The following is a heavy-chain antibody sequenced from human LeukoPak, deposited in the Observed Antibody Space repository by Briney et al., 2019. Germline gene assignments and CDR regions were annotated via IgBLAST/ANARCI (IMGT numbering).Heavy chain of an antibody. CDR1: GFTFSDYY. D-gene: IGHD6-13*01. CDR3: ARSIAAAGHYFDY. CDR2: ISSSGSTI. Sequence: PGGSLRLSCAASGFTFSDYYMSWIRQAPGKGLEWVSYISSSGSTIYYADSVKGRFTISRDNAKNTLYLQMNSLRAEDTAVYYCARSIAAAGHYFDYWGQGTLVTVSS. J-gene: IGHJ4*02. V-gene: IGHV3-11*04.